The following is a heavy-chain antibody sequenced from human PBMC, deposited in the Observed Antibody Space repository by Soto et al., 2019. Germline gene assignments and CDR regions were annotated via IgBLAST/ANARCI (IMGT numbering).Heavy chain of an antibody. D-gene: IGHD3-3*01. J-gene: IGHJ6*03. CDR3: ARAYYDFWSGLYYYYMDV. CDR1: GDSISNYY. CDR2: ISHSGNT. Sequence: PSETLSLTCTVSGDSISNYYWSWIRQPPGKGLEWIGYISHSGNTNYDPSLKSRVTISADTSKNQFSLKLSSVTAADTAVYYCARAYYDFWSGLYYYYMDVWGKGTTVTVSS. V-gene: IGHV4-59*08.